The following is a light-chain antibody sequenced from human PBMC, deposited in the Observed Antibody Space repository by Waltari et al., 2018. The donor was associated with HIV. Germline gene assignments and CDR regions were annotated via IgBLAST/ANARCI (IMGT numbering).Light chain of an antibody. V-gene: IGKV4-1*01. CDR3: QQYFSTPFT. Sequence: DIVMTQFPDSLAVSLGERATIDCKSSQNILYNSDNRNYLAWYQQTPGQPPKLLIYWASIRESGVPDRFSGSGSGTDFTLTISSLQAEDVSVYYCQQYFSTPFTCGPGTKVDIK. CDR1: QNILYNSDNRNY. J-gene: IGKJ3*01. CDR2: WAS.